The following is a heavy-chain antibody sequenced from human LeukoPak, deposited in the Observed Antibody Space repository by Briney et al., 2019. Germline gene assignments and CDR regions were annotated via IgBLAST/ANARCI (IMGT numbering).Heavy chain of an antibody. CDR2: ISHDESNR. CDR1: GFIFSDYA. CDR3: VREGRQLGYYFDY. Sequence: GGSLRLSCAASGFIFSDYAMHWDRQPPGKGLEWVAIISHDESNRYYADSVRGRFTISRDSSKSMLYLQMNSLRAEDTAVYYCVREGRQLGYYFDYWGQGTLVTVSS. V-gene: IGHV3-30-3*01. D-gene: IGHD6-6*01. J-gene: IGHJ4*02.